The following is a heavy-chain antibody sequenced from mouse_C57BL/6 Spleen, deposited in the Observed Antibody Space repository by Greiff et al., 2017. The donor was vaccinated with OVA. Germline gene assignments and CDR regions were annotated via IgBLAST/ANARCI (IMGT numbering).Heavy chain of an antibody. J-gene: IGHJ3*01. CDR1: GYTFTSYG. D-gene: IGHD1-1*01. Sequence: VQLQQSGAELARPGASVKLSCKASGYTFTSYGISWVKQRTGQGLAWIGEIYPRSGNTYYNEKFKGKATLTADKSSSTAYMELRSLTSEDSAVYFCAREDYYGSSDPAWFAYWGQGTLVTVSA. CDR2: IYPRSGNT. V-gene: IGHV1-81*01. CDR3: AREDYYGSSDPAWFAY.